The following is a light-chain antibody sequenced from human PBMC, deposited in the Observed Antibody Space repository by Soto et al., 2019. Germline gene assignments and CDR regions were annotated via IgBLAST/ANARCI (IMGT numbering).Light chain of an antibody. CDR2: DAS. J-gene: IGKJ2*01. Sequence: EIVLTQSPATLSLSPGERPTLSCGPSQSVSSSYLAWYQQKPGLAPRLLIYDASSRATGIPDRFSGSGSGTDFTLTISRLEPEDFAVYYCQQYGTSPYTFGQGTKLEIK. V-gene: IGKV3D-20*01. CDR1: QSVSSSY. CDR3: QQYGTSPYT.